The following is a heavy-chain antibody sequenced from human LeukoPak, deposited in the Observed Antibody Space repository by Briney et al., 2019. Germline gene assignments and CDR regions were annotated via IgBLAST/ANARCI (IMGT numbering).Heavy chain of an antibody. CDR1: GGSISSFY. J-gene: IGHJ4*02. V-gene: IGHV4-4*07. CDR2: IYTSGST. Sequence: PSETLSLTCTASGGSISSFYWSWIRQPAGKGLEWIGRIYTSGSTNYNPSLKSRVTMSVDTSKNQFSLKLSSVTAADTAVYYCAWHRYWTPYYFDYWGQGTLVTVSS. D-gene: IGHD2-15*01. CDR3: AWHRYWTPYYFDY.